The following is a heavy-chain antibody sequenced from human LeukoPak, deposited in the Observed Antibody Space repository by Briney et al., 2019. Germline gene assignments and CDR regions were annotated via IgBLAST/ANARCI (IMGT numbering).Heavy chain of an antibody. J-gene: IGHJ4*02. Sequence: PSGTLSLTCDVSGVSISSSNRWSWVRQPPGKGLEWIGEIHHSGSTNYNPSLKSRVTISVDKSKNQFSLNLNSVTAADTAVYYCARDPQGSFGVDYWGQGTLVTVSS. CDR3: ARDPQGSFGVDY. CDR2: IHHSGST. CDR1: GVSISSSNR. V-gene: IGHV4-4*02. D-gene: IGHD3-3*01.